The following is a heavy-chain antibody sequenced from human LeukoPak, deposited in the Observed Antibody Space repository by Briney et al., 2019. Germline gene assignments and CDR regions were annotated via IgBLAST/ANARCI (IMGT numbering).Heavy chain of an antibody. CDR1: GFTFSSYA. V-gene: IGHV3-23*01. J-gene: IGHJ4*02. D-gene: IGHD6-25*01. CDR2: ISGSGGST. CDR3: AKVKWSSSGALDY. Sequence: GGSLRLSCTASGFTFSSYAMSWVCQAPGKGLEWVSAISGSGGSTYYADSVKGRFSISRDDSKNTLYLQMNSLRVEDTAIYYCAKVKWSSSGALDYWGQGTLVSVSS.